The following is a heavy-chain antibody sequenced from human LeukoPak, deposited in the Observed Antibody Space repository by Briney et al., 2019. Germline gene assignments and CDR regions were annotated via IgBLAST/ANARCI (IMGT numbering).Heavy chain of an antibody. Sequence: GASVKVSCKASGGTFSSYAISWVRQAPGQGLEWMGGIIPIFGTANYAQKFQGRVTITADKSTSTAYMELSSLRSEDTAVYYCARGPAGGADTNFDYWGQGTLVTVSS. V-gene: IGHV1-69*06. CDR2: IIPIFGTA. CDR3: ARGPAGGADTNFDY. CDR1: GGTFSSYA. J-gene: IGHJ4*02. D-gene: IGHD5-18*01.